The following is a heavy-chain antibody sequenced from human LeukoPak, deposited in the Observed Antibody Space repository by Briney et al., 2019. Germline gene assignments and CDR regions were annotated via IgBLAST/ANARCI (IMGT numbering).Heavy chain of an antibody. CDR3: ARVPAAYRGGDCYRPYFDY. CDR1: GGTFSSYA. V-gene: IGHV1-69*04. D-gene: IGHD2-21*02. J-gene: IGHJ4*02. Sequence: GASVKVSCKASGGTFSSYAISWVRQAPGQGLEWMGRIIPILGIANYAQKFQGRVTITADKSTSTAYMELSSLRSEDTAVYYCARVPAAYRGGDCYRPYFDYWGQGTLVTVSS. CDR2: IIPILGIA.